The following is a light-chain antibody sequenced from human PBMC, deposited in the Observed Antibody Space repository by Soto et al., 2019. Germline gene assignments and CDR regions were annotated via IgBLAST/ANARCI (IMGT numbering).Light chain of an antibody. V-gene: IGKV1-6*01. CDR3: LKDYNYPLT. Sequence: AIQMTQSPSSLSASVGDRVTITCRASQGIRNDLDWYQQKPGKAPKLLIYSASSLQSGVPSRFSGIESGTDFTLTISSLQPEDFATYYCLKDYNYPLTFGPGTKVDIK. CDR1: QGIRND. J-gene: IGKJ3*01. CDR2: SAS.